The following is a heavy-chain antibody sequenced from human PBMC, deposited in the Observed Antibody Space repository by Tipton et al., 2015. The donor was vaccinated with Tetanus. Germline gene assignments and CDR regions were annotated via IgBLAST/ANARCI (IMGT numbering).Heavy chain of an antibody. CDR3: ARAHCSDGVCNFDF. Sequence: EVQLVQSGGEVKKPGESLKISCKGSGYIFTNYWIGWVRQKPGKGLEWMGIIYPGDSDTRYSPSFQGQVTISVDKSINTAYLQWSSLKASDTSMFYRARAHCSDGVCNFDFWGQGALVTVAS. J-gene: IGHJ4*02. D-gene: IGHD2-15*01. CDR2: IYPGDSDT. CDR1: GYIFTNYW. V-gene: IGHV5-51*01.